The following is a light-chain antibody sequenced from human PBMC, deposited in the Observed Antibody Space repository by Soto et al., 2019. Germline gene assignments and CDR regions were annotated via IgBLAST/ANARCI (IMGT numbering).Light chain of an antibody. CDR3: QQYNTWPPPWT. J-gene: IGKJ1*01. Sequence: EIGMTHSPATLSVSPEERATLSCRASQSVSSNLAWYQQKPGQAPRLLIYGASTRATGIPARFSGSGSGTEFTLTISSLQSEDFAVYHCQQYNTWPPPWTFGQGTKVDIK. CDR2: GAS. V-gene: IGKV3-15*01. CDR1: QSVSSN.